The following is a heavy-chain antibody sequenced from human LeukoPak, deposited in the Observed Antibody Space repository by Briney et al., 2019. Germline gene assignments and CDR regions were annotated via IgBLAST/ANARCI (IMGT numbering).Heavy chain of an antibody. Sequence: ASVKVSCKVSGCTLTELSMHWVRQAPGKGLEWMGGFDPEDGETIYARKFQGRVTMTEDTSTDTAYMELSSLRSEDTAVYYCATMLVPAAISGAFDYWGQGTLVTVFS. D-gene: IGHD2-2*02. CDR2: FDPEDGET. V-gene: IGHV1-24*01. J-gene: IGHJ4*02. CDR1: GCTLTELS. CDR3: ATMLVPAAISGAFDY.